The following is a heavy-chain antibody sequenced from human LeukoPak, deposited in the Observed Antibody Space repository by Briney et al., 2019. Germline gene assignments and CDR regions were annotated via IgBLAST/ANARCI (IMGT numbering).Heavy chain of an antibody. Sequence: ASVKVSCKASGYIFDIYAMIWVRQAPRQGLELMGWIDTNTGNPTYAQGFTGRFVFSLDTSVSTAYLQISSLKAEDTAVYYCARDYTLTLGTTTYFQHWGQGTLVTVSS. J-gene: IGHJ1*01. CDR2: IDTNTGNP. D-gene: IGHD1-7*01. V-gene: IGHV7-4-1*02. CDR3: ARDYTLTLGTTTYFQH. CDR1: GYIFDIYA.